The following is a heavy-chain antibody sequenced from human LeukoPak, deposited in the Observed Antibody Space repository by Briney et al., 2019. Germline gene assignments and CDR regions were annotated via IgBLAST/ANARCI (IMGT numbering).Heavy chain of an antibody. Sequence: SETLTLTCTVSGVSVSSGSYYWSWIRQPPGKGLEWIGYIYYSGSTNYNPSLKSRVTISVDTSKNQFSLKLSSVTAADTAVYYCARAPVVPAGPRDWFDPWGQGTLVTVSS. J-gene: IGHJ5*02. V-gene: IGHV4-61*01. CDR2: IYYSGST. CDR3: ARAPVVPAGPRDWFDP. CDR1: GVSVSSGSYY. D-gene: IGHD2-2*01.